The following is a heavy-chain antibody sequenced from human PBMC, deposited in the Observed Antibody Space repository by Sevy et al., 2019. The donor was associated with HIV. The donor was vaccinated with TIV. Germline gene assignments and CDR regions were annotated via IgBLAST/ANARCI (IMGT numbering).Heavy chain of an antibody. J-gene: IGHJ3*01. CDR1: GFTFTTYT. CDR3: ARPYGSGSWEAFDV. V-gene: IGHV3-21*01. Sequence: GGSLRLSCAASGFTFTTYTMNWVRQAPGKGLEWVSSITSSSNYFYYADSVKGRFTISGDNAKDSVYLQMNSLRAEDTAVYYCARPYGSGSWEAFDVWGQGTMVTVSS. CDR2: ITSSSNYF. D-gene: IGHD3-10*01.